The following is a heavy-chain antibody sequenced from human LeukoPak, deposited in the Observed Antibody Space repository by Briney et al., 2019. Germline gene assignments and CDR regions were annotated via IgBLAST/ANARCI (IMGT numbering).Heavy chain of an antibody. CDR1: GFTFSSYS. CDR2: ISSSSSYI. V-gene: IGHV3-21*01. CDR3: ASGGGSCDY. J-gene: IGHJ4*02. D-gene: IGHD2-15*01. Sequence: GGSPRLSCAASGFTFSSYSMNWVRQAPGKGPEWVSSISSSSSYIYYADSVKGRFTISRDNAKNSLYLQMNSLRAEDTAVYYCASGGGSCDYWGQGTLVTVSS.